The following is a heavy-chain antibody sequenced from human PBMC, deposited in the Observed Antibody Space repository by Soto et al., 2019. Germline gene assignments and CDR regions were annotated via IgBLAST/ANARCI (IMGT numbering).Heavy chain of an antibody. J-gene: IGHJ5*02. CDR2: IYHSGST. D-gene: IGHD1-26*01. Sequence: PSETLSLTCAVSGGSISSGGYSWSWIRQPPGKGLEWIGYIYHSGSTYYNPSLKSRVTISVDRSKNQFSLKLSSVTAADTAVYYCARDRPNSGSYSFWFDPWGQGTLVTVSS. CDR3: ARDRPNSGSYSFWFDP. V-gene: IGHV4-30-2*01. CDR1: GGSISSGGYS.